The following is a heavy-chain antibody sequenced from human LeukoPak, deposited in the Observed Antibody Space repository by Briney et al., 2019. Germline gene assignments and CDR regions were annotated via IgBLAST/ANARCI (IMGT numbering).Heavy chain of an antibody. D-gene: IGHD3-22*01. Sequence: SETLSLTCTVSGGSISSSSYYWGWIRQPPGKGLEWIGGMYYSGSTYYNPSLKSRVTISVDRSKNQFSLKLSSVTAADTAVYYCARVFSGYYYDSSGYPHFDYWGQGTLVTVSS. V-gene: IGHV4-39*07. J-gene: IGHJ4*02. CDR2: MYYSGST. CDR1: GGSISSSSYY. CDR3: ARVFSGYYYDSSGYPHFDY.